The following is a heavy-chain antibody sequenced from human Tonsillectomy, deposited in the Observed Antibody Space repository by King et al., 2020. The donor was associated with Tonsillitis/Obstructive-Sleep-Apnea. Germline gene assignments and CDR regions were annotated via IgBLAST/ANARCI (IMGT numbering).Heavy chain of an antibody. J-gene: IGHJ3*02. CDR3: AGWCGGDIVVVPAAKAGAFDI. Sequence: QLVQSGAEVKKPGESLKMSCKGSGYSFTSYWIGWVRQMPGKGLEWMGIIYTGDSDTRYSSSFQGQVTISAAKSISTAYLHWSSLKASDTAMYYWAGWCGGDIVVVPAAKAGAFDIWGQGTMVTVSS. V-gene: IGHV5-51*01. CDR2: IYTGDSDT. D-gene: IGHD2-2*01. CDR1: GYSFTSYW.